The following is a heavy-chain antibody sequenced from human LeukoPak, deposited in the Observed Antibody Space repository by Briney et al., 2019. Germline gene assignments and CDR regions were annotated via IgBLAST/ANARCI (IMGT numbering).Heavy chain of an antibody. CDR2: ISSSSSYI. CDR3: ARDTYDILTGYYKWAFDI. J-gene: IGHJ3*02. CDR1: GFTFSNYW. V-gene: IGHV3-21*06. Sequence: GGSLRLSCAASGFTFSNYWMNWVRQAPGKGLEWVSSISSSSSYIYYADSVKGRFTISRDNAKNSLYLQMNSLRAEDTAVYYCARDTYDILTGYYKWAFDIWGQGTMVTVSS. D-gene: IGHD3-9*01.